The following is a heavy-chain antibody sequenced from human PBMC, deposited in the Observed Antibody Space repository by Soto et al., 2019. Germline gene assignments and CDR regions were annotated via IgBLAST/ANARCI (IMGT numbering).Heavy chain of an antibody. Sequence: GSLRLSCTVSGFAFNNYGINWVRQAPGKGLEWVSSISKSDYTYYSDSVKGRFTISRDNAKNSVSLQMNTLRVEDTAVYYCAREDSIIIPAVSDFWGQGTLVTVSS. V-gene: IGHV3-21*01. CDR1: GFAFNNYG. D-gene: IGHD2-2*01. CDR2: ISKSDYT. CDR3: AREDSIIIPAVSDF. J-gene: IGHJ4*02.